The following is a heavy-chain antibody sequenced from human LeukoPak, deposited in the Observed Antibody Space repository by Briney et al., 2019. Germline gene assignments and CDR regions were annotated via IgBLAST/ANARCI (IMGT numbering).Heavy chain of an antibody. V-gene: IGHV4-34*01. CDR2: INHSGST. J-gene: IGHJ1*01. Sequence: SETLSLTRAVYGGSFSGYYWSWIRQPPGKGLEWIGEINHSGSTNYNPSLKSRVTISVDTSKNQFSLKLSSVTAADTAVYYCARNVGATLEYFQHWGQGTLVTVSS. D-gene: IGHD1-26*01. CDR3: ARNVGATLEYFQH. CDR1: GGSFSGYY.